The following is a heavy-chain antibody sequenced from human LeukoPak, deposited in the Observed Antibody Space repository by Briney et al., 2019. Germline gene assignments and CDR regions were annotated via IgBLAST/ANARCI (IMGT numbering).Heavy chain of an antibody. J-gene: IGHJ6*02. D-gene: IGHD3-22*01. CDR1: GFTFDDYA. V-gene: IGHV3-9*01. Sequence: GGSLRLSCSVSGFTFDDYAMHWVRHTPGKGLEWVAGITWNRDNIGYGDSVKGRFTISRDNVKNVLYLQMNSLRPEDTALYYCAKDLSSAITSALVLDVWGQGTTV. CDR3: AKDLSSAITSALVLDV. CDR2: ITWNRDNI.